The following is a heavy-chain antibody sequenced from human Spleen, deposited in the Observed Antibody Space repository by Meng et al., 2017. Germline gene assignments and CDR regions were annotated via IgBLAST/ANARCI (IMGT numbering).Heavy chain of an antibody. J-gene: IGHJ4*02. Sequence: GESLKISCAASGFTVSNAWITWVRQAPGKGLEWVANIKQDGSEKYYVDSVKGRFTISRDNAKNSLYLQMNSLRAEDTAVYYCARDRFLDYGDSGALGYWGLGTLVTVSS. D-gene: IGHD4-17*01. CDR2: IKQDGSEK. CDR1: GFTVSNAW. CDR3: ARDRFLDYGDSGALGY. V-gene: IGHV3-7*01.